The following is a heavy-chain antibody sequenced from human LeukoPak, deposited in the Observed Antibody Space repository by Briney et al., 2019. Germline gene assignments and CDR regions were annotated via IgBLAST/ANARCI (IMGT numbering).Heavy chain of an antibody. V-gene: IGHV4-59*06. CDR1: GGSISSYY. J-gene: IGHJ5*02. CDR3: ARGSSFPDDWFDP. Sequence: PSETLSLTCTVSGGSISSYYWSWIRQPPGKGLEWIGYIYYSGSTYYNPSLKSRVTISVDTSKNQFSLKLSSVTAADTAVYYCARGSSFPDDWFDPWGQGTLVTVSS. D-gene: IGHD6-6*01. CDR2: IYYSGST.